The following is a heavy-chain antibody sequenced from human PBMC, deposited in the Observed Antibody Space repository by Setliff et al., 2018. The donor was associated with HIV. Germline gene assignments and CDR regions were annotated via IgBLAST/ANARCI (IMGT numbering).Heavy chain of an antibody. Sequence: LTCAISGDSVSSNSAAWNWVRQSPSRGLEWLGRTYFRSKWYNNYAASVEGRITISPDTSRNEFSLQLNSVTPEDTAVYYCARGSYGSVLLWGQGTLVTVSS. V-gene: IGHV6-1*01. CDR2: TYFRSKWYN. CDR1: GDSVSSNSAA. CDR3: ARGSYGSVLL. J-gene: IGHJ4*02. D-gene: IGHD6-19*01.